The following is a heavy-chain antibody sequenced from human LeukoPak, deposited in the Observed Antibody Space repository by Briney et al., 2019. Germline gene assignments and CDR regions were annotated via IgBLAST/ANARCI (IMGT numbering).Heavy chain of an antibody. D-gene: IGHD5-18*01. CDR3: GKSLGYSYGYASDY. V-gene: IGHV1-18*01. Sequence: ASVKVSCKASGYTFSNYGITWVRQAPGQGLEWMGWISAYNGNTYFAQNLQGRVTMTTDPFTSTAYMELRSLRSDDTAMYYCGKSLGYSYGYASDYWGQGTLVTVSP. J-gene: IGHJ4*02. CDR2: ISAYNGNT. CDR1: GYTFSNYG.